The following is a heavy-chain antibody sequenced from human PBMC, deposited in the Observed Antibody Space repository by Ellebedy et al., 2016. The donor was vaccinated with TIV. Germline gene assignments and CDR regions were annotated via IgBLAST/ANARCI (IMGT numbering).Heavy chain of an antibody. CDR3: AKMVVGAFDY. J-gene: IGHJ4*02. V-gene: IGHV3-30*04. CDR1: GFTFSSYA. Sequence: GESLKISCAASGFTFSSYAMHWVRQAPGKGLEWVAVISYDGSNKYYADSVKGRFTISRDNSKNTLYLQMNSLRAEDTAVYYCAKMVVGAFDYWGQGTLVTVSS. D-gene: IGHD2-8*01. CDR2: ISYDGSNK.